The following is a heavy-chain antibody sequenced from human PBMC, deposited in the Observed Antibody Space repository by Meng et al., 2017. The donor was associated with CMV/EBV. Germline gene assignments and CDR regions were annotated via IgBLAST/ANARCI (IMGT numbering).Heavy chain of an antibody. D-gene: IGHD2-15*01. V-gene: IGHV3-7*01. CDR2: IKQDGSEK. CDR3: ARDDCRGGSCSYGMDV. J-gene: IGHJ6*02. CDR1: GFTFSSYW. Sequence: GESLKISCAASGFTFSSYWMSWVRQAPGKGLEWVANIKQDGSEKYYVDSVKGRFTISRDNAKNSLYLQMNSLRAEDTAVYYCARDDCRGGSCSYGMDVWGQGTTVTVSS.